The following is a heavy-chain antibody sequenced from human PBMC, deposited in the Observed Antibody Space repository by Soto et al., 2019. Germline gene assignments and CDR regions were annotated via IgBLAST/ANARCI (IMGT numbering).Heavy chain of an antibody. Sequence: QVQLQESGPGLVKPSGTLSLTCAVSGGSISSSNWWSWVRQPPGKGLEWIGEIYHSGSTTYNPSLTRRVTIAVHKSNTQSPLKLSSVTAADTAVYYCARVSVAGTRFDYWGQGTLVTVSS. D-gene: IGHD6-19*01. CDR3: ARVSVAGTRFDY. CDR1: GGSISSSNW. J-gene: IGHJ4*02. V-gene: IGHV4-4*02. CDR2: IYHSGST.